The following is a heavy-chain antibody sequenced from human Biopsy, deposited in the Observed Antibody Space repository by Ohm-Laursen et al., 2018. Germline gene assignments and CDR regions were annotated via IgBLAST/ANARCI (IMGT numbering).Heavy chain of an antibody. D-gene: IGHD6-19*01. CDR3: ARNTGWYGDLYYFDY. CDR2: INTSGSTT. Sequence: SVTASRKASGYTFTSYYMHSVRQAPGQGLVWMGMINTSGSTTSYPQIFQGRVTMTRDTSKSTVYMELSSLRSADTAVYFCARNTGWYGDLYYFDYWGQGTLVTVSS. V-gene: IGHV1-46*01. CDR1: GYTFTSYY. J-gene: IGHJ4*02.